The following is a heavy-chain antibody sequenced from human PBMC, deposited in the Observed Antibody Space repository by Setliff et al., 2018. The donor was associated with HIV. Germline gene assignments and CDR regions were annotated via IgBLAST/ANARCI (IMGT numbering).Heavy chain of an antibody. J-gene: IGHJ4*01. CDR3: AREGPFHQTTHTSNFFVDY. Sequence: SETLSLTCDLYGDSFSGFYWSWLRQPPGKGLEWVGHIEHNGVTAYSPSLKSRVTISVDMSKRQFSLKITSLTAADTAVYYCAREGPFHQTTHTSNFFVDYWGQGALVTVSS. V-gene: IGHV4-34*01. CDR2: IEHNGVT. D-gene: IGHD2-2*01. CDR1: GDSFSGFY.